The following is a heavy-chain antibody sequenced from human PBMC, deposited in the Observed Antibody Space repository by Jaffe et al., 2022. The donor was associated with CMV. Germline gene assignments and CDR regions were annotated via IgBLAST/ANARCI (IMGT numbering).Heavy chain of an antibody. D-gene: IGHD4-17*01. Sequence: EVQLVESGGGLVKPGGSLRLSCAASGFTFSNAWMSWVRQAPGKGLEWVGRIKSKTDGGTTDYAAPVKGRFTISRDDSKNTLYLQMNSLKTEDTAVYYCTTGPPTVTYYYYYYMDVWGKGTTVTVSS. V-gene: IGHV3-15*01. CDR3: TTGPPTVTYYYYYYMDV. CDR1: GFTFSNAW. J-gene: IGHJ6*03. CDR2: IKSKTDGGTT.